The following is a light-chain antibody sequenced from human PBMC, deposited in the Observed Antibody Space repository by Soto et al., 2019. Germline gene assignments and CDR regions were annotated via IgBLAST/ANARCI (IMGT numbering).Light chain of an antibody. Sequence: QSALTHPPSVSGSPGQSVTISCTGTSSDVGGYSRVSWYQQPPGKAPKLLIYDVSNRPSGGSTRFSGSKSGNTASLTISGLQAEDEADYYCTSYATGSAYVFGPGTKVTVL. CDR1: SSDVGGYSR. CDR2: DVS. J-gene: IGLJ1*01. V-gene: IGLV2-18*02. CDR3: TSYATGSAYV.